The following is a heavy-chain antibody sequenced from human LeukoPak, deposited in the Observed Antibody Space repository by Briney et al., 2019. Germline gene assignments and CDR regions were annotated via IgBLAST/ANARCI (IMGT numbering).Heavy chain of an antibody. Sequence: GASVKVSCKASGYSFTTLAINWVRQAPGQGLEWMGWINAKSGGTNYAQKFQGRVTMSRDTSISTAYMELSGLRSDDTAVYYCSRGPPPAYYYYYMDVWAKGPRSPSP. CDR2: INAKSGGT. V-gene: IGHV1-2*02. J-gene: IGHJ6*03. CDR3: SRGPPPAYYYYYMDV. CDR1: GYSFTTLA.